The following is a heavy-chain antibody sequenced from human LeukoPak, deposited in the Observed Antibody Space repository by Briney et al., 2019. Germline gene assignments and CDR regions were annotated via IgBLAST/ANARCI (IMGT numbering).Heavy chain of an antibody. V-gene: IGHV3-30-3*01. Sequence: GRSLRLCCAASGFTFSSYAMHWDRQAPGKGLEWVAVISYDGSNKYYADSVKGRFTISRDNSKNTLYLQMNSLRAEDTAVYYCASLELLGYWGQGTLVTVSS. CDR1: GFTFSSYA. CDR2: ISYDGSNK. J-gene: IGHJ4*02. D-gene: IGHD1-7*01. CDR3: ASLELLGY.